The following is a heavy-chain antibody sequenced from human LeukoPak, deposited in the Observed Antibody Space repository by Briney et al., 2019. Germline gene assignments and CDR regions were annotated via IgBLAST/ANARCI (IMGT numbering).Heavy chain of an antibody. CDR3: AKDRGYSYGPFDY. CDR1: GFTFSSYA. Sequence: GGSLRLSCAASGFTFSSYAMSWVRQAPGKGLEWVSAISGSGGSTYYAGSVKGRFTISRDNSKNTLYLQMNSLRAEDTAVYYCAKDRGYSYGPFDYWGQGTLVTVSS. CDR2: ISGSGGST. D-gene: IGHD5-18*01. V-gene: IGHV3-23*01. J-gene: IGHJ4*02.